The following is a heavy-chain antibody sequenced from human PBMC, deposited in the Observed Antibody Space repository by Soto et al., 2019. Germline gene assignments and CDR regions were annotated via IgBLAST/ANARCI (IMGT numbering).Heavy chain of an antibody. D-gene: IGHD3-10*01. V-gene: IGHV2-5*02. Sequence: QITLKESGPTLVKVTQTLTLTCTFSGFSLSTSGVGVAWSRQPPGKPLQWLALIYWDDDNRYSPSFKSSLTITKDTAKNPVVLTMTNMDPVDTATYYCAHTLIRRSTYCYGMDVWGQGTTVTVSS. CDR1: GFSLSTSGVG. CDR2: IYWDDDN. CDR3: AHTLIRRSTYCYGMDV. J-gene: IGHJ6*02.